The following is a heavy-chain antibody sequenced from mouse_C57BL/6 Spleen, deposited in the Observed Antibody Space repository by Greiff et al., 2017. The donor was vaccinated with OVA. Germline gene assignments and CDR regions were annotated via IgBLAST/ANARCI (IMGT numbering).Heavy chain of an antibody. CDR3: ARRGDYDYFDV. CDR1: GYAFTNYL. V-gene: IGHV1-54*01. D-gene: IGHD2-4*01. J-gene: IGHJ1*03. Sequence: VQLQQSGAELVRPGTSVKVSCKASGYAFTNYLIEWVKQRPGQGLEWIGVINPGSGGTNYNEKFKGKATLTADKSSSTAYMQLSSLTSEDSAVYFCARRGDYDYFDVWGTGTTVTVSS. CDR2: INPGSGGT.